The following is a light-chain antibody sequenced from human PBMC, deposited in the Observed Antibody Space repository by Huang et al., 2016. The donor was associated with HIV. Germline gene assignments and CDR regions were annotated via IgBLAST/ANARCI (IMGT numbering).Light chain of an antibody. CDR2: DAS. J-gene: IGKJ2*01. CDR1: QSLSSRY. CDR3: QQYGSSPPYT. V-gene: IGKV3-20*01. Sequence: EIVLTQSPGTLSLSPGERATLSCRASQSLSSRYLALYQQRPGQAPRLLIDDASTRATGIPERFSGSGSGTDFTLTISRLEPEDFVVYYCQQYGSSPPYTFGQGTKLEIK.